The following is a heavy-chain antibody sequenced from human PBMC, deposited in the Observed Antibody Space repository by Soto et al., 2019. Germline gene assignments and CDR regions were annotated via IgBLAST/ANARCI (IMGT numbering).Heavy chain of an antibody. CDR1: GGSFSGYY. CDR3: ARGVRFGETAKTKFDY. D-gene: IGHD3-10*01. J-gene: IGHJ4*02. CDR2: INHSGST. V-gene: IGHV4-34*01. Sequence: PSETLSLTCAVYGGSFSGYYWSWIRQPPGKGLEWIGEINHSGSTNYNPSLKSRVTISVDTSKNQFSLKLSSVTAADTAVYYCARGVRFGETAKTKFDYWGQGTLVTVSS.